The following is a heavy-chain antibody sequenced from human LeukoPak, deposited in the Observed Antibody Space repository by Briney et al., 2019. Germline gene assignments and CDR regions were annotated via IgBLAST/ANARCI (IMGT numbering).Heavy chain of an antibody. CDR3: ARGEYYDILTGSNY. V-gene: IGHV3-30-3*01. Sequence: GGSLRLSCAASGFXFSSYAMHWVRQAPGKGLEWVAVISYDGSNKYYADSVKGRFTISRDNSKNTLYLQMNSLRAEDTAVYYCARGEYYDILTGSNYWGQGTLVTVSS. J-gene: IGHJ4*02. CDR2: ISYDGSNK. CDR1: GFXFSSYA. D-gene: IGHD3-9*01.